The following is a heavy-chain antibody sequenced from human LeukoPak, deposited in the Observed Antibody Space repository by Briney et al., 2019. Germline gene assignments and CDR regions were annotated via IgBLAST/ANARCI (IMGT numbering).Heavy chain of an antibody. CDR1: GFTFSSYG. CDR2: IWYDGSNK. J-gene: IGHJ4*02. V-gene: IGHV3-33*01. Sequence: PGGSLRLSCAASGFTFSSYGMHWVRQAPGKGLEWVAVIWYDGSNKYYADSVKGRFTISRDDSKNTLYLQMNSLRAEDTAVYYCARDEVIAAAGESFDYWGQGTLVTVSS. CDR3: ARDEVIAAAGESFDY. D-gene: IGHD6-13*01.